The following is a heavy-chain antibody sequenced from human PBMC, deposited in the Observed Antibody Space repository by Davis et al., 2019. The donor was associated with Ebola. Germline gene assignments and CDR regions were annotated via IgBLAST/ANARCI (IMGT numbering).Heavy chain of an antibody. CDR2: IKQDGSEK. CDR3: LYGMDV. Sequence: AGSLRLSCAVSGISFSSYWMSWVRQAPGKGLEWVASIKQDGSEKYYVDSVKGRFTISRDNAKNSLYLQMNSLRAEDTAVYYCLYGMDVWGQGTTVTVSS. V-gene: IGHV3-7*01. CDR1: GISFSSYW. J-gene: IGHJ6*02.